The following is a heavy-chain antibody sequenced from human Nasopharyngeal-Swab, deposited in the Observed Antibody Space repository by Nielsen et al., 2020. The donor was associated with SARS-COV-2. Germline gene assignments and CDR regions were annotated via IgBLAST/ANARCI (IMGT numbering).Heavy chain of an antibody. CDR1: GFTFSSYA. CDR3: AKGSLWELLDY. Sequence: LSLTCAASGFTFSSYAMSWVRQAPGKGLERVSAISGSGGSTYYADSVKGRFTISRDNSKNTLYLQMNSLRAEDTAVYYCAKGSLWELLDYWGQGTLVTVSS. CDR2: ISGSGGST. D-gene: IGHD1-26*01. V-gene: IGHV3-23*01. J-gene: IGHJ4*02.